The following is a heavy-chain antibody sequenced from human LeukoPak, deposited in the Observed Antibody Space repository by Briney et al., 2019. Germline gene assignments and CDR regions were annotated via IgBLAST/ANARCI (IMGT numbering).Heavy chain of an antibody. CDR3: TLNDYGTEGYYFDY. V-gene: IGHV1-8*01. J-gene: IGHJ4*02. CDR2: MNPNSGNT. CDR1: GYTFTSYD. Sequence: ALVKVSCKASGYTFTSYDINWVRQATGQGLEWMGWMNPNSGNTGYAQKFQGRVTMTRNTSISTAYMELSSLRSEDTAVYYCTLNDYGTEGYYFDYWGQGTLVTVSS. D-gene: IGHD4-17*01.